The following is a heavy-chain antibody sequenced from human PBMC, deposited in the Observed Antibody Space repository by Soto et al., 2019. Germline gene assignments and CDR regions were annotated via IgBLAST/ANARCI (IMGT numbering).Heavy chain of an antibody. Sequence: GGSLRLSCAASGFTFSSYSMNWFRQAPGKGLEWVSSISSSSSYIYYADSVKGRFTISRDNAKNSLYLQMNSLRAEDTAVYYCARVVEVLRGYYLHYFDYWGQGTLVTVSS. V-gene: IGHV3-21*01. D-gene: IGHD2-21*01. CDR3: ARVVEVLRGYYLHYFDY. J-gene: IGHJ4*02. CDR1: GFTFSSYS. CDR2: ISSSSSYI.